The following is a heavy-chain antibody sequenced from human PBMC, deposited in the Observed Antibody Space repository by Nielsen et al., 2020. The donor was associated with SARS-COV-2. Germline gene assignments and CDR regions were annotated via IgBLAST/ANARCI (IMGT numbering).Heavy chain of an antibody. J-gene: IGHJ6*03. CDR3: ARGRCTSYNCAKLGGYMDV. D-gene: IGHD1-1*01. CDR1: GFTFSGYG. V-gene: IGHV3-33*01. CDR2: IWYDGSNK. Sequence: GESLKISCAASGFTFSGYGMHWVRQAPGKGLEGVAVIWYDGSNKYHADSVKGRFTISRDNSKNTLFLQMNNLRAEDTAVYYCARGRCTSYNCAKLGGYMDVWGKGTTVTVSS.